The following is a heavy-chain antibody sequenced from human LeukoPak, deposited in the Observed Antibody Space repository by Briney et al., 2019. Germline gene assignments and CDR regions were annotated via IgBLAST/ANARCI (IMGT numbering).Heavy chain of an antibody. D-gene: IGHD4-17*01. CDR1: GFTFSSYA. Sequence: GGPLILCCAASGFTFSSYAMRWVRQAPGKVLEWVAVISYDGSNKYDADSVKGRFTFSRDNSKTTMYLQMTSLRAEDTAVYYCARSAVSTVTDYYYGMDVWGQGTTVTVSS. J-gene: IGHJ6*02. V-gene: IGHV3-30*04. CDR3: ARSAVSTVTDYYYGMDV. CDR2: ISYDGSNK.